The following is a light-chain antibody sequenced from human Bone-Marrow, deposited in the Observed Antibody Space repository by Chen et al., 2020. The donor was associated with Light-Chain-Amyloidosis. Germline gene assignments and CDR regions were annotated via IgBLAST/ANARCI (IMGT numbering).Light chain of an antibody. CDR2: DAS. CDR1: RDLRPK. J-gene: IGKJ3*01. CDR3: QEYNDWPPLFT. V-gene: IGKV3-15*01. Sequence: EIILTQSPATLSVSPGERASVSCRASRDLRPKLAWYQQKPGQAPKLLIYDASSRATGIPGRFNSSGYGTEYALTIDSRQSEDFVLYYCQEYNDWPPLFTFGPGTKVDVK.